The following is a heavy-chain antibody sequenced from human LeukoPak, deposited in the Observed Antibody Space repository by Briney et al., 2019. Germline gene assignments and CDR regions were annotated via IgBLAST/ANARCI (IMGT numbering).Heavy chain of an antibody. CDR1: GFTFSSYW. Sequence: GGSLRLSCAASGFTFSSYWMHWVRQAPGKGLVWVSNIGTSSTTIYYADSVKGRFTISRDNAKNSLYLQMSSLRADDTAVYHCARFAAGGSYYYYMDVWGKGTTVTISS. CDR2: IGTSSTTI. D-gene: IGHD6-25*01. V-gene: IGHV3-48*01. CDR3: ARFAAGGSYYYYMDV. J-gene: IGHJ6*03.